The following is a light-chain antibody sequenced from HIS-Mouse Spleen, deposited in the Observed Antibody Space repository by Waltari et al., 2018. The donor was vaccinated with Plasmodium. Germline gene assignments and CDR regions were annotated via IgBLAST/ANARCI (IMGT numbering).Light chain of an antibody. Sequence: QSVLTQPPSASGTPGPRVTISCSGSSSNIGSNYVSWYQQLPGTAPKLLIYRNKQRPSGVPDRFSGSKSGTSASLAISGLRSEDEADYYCAAWDDSLSGVVFGGGTKLTVL. CDR3: AAWDDSLSGVV. J-gene: IGLJ2*01. V-gene: IGLV1-47*01. CDR2: RNK. CDR1: SSNIGSNY.